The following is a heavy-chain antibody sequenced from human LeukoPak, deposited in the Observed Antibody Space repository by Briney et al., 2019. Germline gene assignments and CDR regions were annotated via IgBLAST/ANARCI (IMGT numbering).Heavy chain of an antibody. V-gene: IGHV1-69*13. CDR3: ARDSGSGWFPSY. Sequence: SVKVSCKASGGTFSSYAISWVRQAPGQGLEWMGGIIPIFGTANYAQKFQGRVTITADESTSTTYMELSSLRSEDTAVYYCARDSGSGWFPSYWGQGTLVTVSS. CDR1: GGTFSSYA. CDR2: IIPIFGTA. D-gene: IGHD6-19*01. J-gene: IGHJ4*02.